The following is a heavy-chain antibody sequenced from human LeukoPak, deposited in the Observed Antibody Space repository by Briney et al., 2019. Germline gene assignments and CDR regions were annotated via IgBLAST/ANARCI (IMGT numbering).Heavy chain of an antibody. CDR2: IYSGGST. CDR3: ARIAVAGLNFDF. Sequence: GGSLRLSCAASEFTGSSNYMSWVRQAPGKGLEWVSVIYSGGSTYNADSVKGRFTISRDSSKNTLYLQMNSLRAEDTAVYYCARIAVAGLNFDFWGQGTLVTVSS. CDR1: EFTGSSNY. V-gene: IGHV3-66*01. J-gene: IGHJ4*02. D-gene: IGHD6-19*01.